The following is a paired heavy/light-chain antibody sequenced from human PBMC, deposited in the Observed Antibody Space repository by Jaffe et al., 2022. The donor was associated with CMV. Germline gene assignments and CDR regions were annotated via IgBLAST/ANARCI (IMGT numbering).Heavy chain of an antibody. D-gene: IGHD2-2*01. J-gene: IGHJ5*02. Sequence: QVQLQESGPGLVKPSQTLSLTCTLSDGSITSRNYYWTWVRQHPGKGLEWIGYISYSGFTDYNPSLESRVYISRDTSKNQFSLRLTSMTVADTAVYYCARGTPPWFCGSDTTCTYWLDPWGQGTLVTVSS. CDR1: DGSITSRNYY. V-gene: IGHV4-31*03. CDR2: ISYSGFT. CDR3: ARGTPPWFCGSDTTCTYWLDP.
Light chain of an antibody. CDR1: QTVSSY. J-gene: IGKJ4*01. CDR2: DAS. CDR3: QHRSSWPLT. V-gene: IGKV3-11*01. Sequence: EIVLTQSPATLSLSPGERATLSCRASQTVSSYLAWYQHKPGQAPRLLIYDASQRATGIPARFSGSGSGTDFTLTISSLEPEDFAVYYCQHRSSWPLTFGGGTKVEIK.